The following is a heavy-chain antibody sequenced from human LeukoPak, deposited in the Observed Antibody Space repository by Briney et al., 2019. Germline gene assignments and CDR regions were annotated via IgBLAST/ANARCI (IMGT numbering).Heavy chain of an antibody. D-gene: IGHD3-22*01. Sequence: ESSETLSLTCAVSGGSISSGGYSWSWIRQPPGKGLEWIGYIYHSGSTYYNPSLKSRVTISVDRSKNQFSLKLSSVTAADTAVYYCARADSPLLAFQHWGQGTLVTVSS. J-gene: IGHJ1*01. V-gene: IGHV4-30-2*01. CDR3: ARADSPLLAFQH. CDR2: IYHSGST. CDR1: GGSISSGGYS.